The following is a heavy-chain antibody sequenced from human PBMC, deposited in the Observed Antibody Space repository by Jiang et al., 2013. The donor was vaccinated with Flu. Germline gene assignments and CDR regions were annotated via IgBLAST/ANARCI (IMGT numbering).Heavy chain of an antibody. CDR3: ARGARNYDILTGYPPYYYGMDV. CDR2: ISAYNGNT. CDR1: GYTFTSYG. V-gene: IGHV1-18*01. Sequence: QSGAEVKKPGASVKVSCKASGYTFTSYGISWVRQAPGQGLEWMGWISAYNGNTNYAQKLQGRVTMTTDTSTSTAYMELRSLRSDDTAVYYCARGARNYDILTGYPPYYYGMDVWGKGTTVTVSS. J-gene: IGHJ6*04. D-gene: IGHD3-9*01.